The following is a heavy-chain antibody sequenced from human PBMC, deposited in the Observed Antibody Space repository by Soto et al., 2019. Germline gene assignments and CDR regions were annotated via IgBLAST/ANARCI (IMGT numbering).Heavy chain of an antibody. V-gene: IGHV3-74*01. J-gene: IGHJ4*02. Sequence: GGSLRLSCAASGFTFSTYWMHWVRQALGKGLVWVSRIKTDGSVTTYADSVKGRFTISRDNAKNTLYLQMNTLRAEDTAVYYCARDLGGSHDYWGRGTLVTVSS. D-gene: IGHD3-16*01. CDR1: GFTFSTYW. CDR3: ARDLGGSHDY. CDR2: IKTDGSVT.